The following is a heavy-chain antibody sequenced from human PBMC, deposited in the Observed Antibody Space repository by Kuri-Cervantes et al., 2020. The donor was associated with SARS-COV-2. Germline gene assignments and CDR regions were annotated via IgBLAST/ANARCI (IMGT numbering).Heavy chain of an antibody. J-gene: IGHJ5*02. V-gene: IGHV3-23*01. D-gene: IGHD3-16*02. CDR2: ISGSGGST. Sequence: ETLSLTCAASGFTFSGYAMSWVRQAPGKGLEWVSAISGSGGSTYYADSVKGRLTISRDNSKNTLYLQMNSLRAEDTAVYYCASYLNRNWFDPWGQGTLVTVSS. CDR3: ASYLNRNWFDP. CDR1: GFTFSGYA.